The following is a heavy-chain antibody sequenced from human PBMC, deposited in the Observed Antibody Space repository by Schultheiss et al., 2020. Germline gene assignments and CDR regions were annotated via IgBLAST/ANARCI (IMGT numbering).Heavy chain of an antibody. CDR2: ISGSGGST. D-gene: IGHD1-14*01. V-gene: IGHV3-23*01. J-gene: IGHJ4*02. CDR1: GFTFSSYA. CDR3: ARVMDAGPEY. Sequence: GGSLKLSCAASGFTFSSYAMSWVRQAPGKGLEWVSAISGSGGSTYYADSVKGRFTISRDNSKNTLYLQMNSLRAEDTAVYYCARVMDAGPEYWGQGTLVTVSS.